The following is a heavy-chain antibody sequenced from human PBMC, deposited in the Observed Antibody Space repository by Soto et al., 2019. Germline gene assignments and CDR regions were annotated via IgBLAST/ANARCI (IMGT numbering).Heavy chain of an antibody. CDR2: IHYSGST. CDR3: ARQVSMSRDFHY. CDR1: GGSISSGGYY. J-gene: IGHJ4*02. V-gene: IGHV4-31*03. Sequence: QVQLQESGPGLVKPSQTLSLTCTVSGGSISSGGYYWSWIRQHPGKGLEWIGYIHYSGSTYYNPSLKSRVTITVHTSKNQFSLKLSSVTAADTAVYYCARQVSMSRDFHYWGQGPLVTVSS.